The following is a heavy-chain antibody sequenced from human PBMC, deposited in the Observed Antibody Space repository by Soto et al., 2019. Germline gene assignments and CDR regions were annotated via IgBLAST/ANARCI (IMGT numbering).Heavy chain of an antibody. J-gene: IGHJ6*03. CDR3: ARAVTHDYYYYYYMDV. CDR2: IYYSGST. Sequence: SETLSLTCTVSGGSISSYYWSWIRQPPGKGLEWIGYIYYSGSTNYNPSLKSRVTISVDTSKNQFSLKLSSVTAADTAVYYCARAVTHDYYYYYYMDVWGKGTTVTVSS. V-gene: IGHV4-59*01. D-gene: IGHD4-4*01. CDR1: GGSISSYY.